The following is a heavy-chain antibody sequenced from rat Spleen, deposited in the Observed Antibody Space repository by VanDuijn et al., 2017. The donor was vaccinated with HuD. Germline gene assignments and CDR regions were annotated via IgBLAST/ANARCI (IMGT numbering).Heavy chain of an antibody. V-gene: IGHV5-7*01. Sequence: EVQLVESGGGLVQPGKSLKLSCAASGFTFSDSDMAWVRQAPTRGLEWIASISYDGSTPYYRDSVKGRFTISRDNVKSTLYLQMDSLRSEDTATYYCTRGYYFDYWGQGVMVTVSS. CDR3: TRGYYFDY. CDR2: ISYDGSTP. CDR1: GFTFSDSD. J-gene: IGHJ2*01. D-gene: IGHD1-12*01.